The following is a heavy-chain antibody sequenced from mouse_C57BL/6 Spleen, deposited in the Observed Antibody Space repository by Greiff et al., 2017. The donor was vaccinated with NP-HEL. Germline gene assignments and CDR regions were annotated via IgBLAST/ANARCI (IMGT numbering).Heavy chain of an antibody. V-gene: IGHV14-4*01. Sequence: EVQLQQSGAELVRPGASVKLSCTASGFNIKDDYMHWVKQRPEQGLEWIGWIDPENGDTEYASKFQGKATITADTSSNSAYLQLSSLTSEDNAVYYCTTWPPGLDYWGQGTTLTVSS. J-gene: IGHJ2*01. CDR3: TTWPPGLDY. CDR2: IDPENGDT. CDR1: GFNIKDDY.